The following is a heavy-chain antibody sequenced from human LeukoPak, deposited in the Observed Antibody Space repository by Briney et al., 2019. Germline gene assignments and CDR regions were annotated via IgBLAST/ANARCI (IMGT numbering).Heavy chain of an antibody. CDR3: AKAGAYDSSGYYDY. J-gene: IGHJ4*02. D-gene: IGHD3-22*01. V-gene: IGHV3-48*03. Sequence: GGSLRLSCAASGFIFSTYEMNWVRQAPGRGLEWLSYITGSGGKTYYADSVKGRFTISRDNANKLLFLHMNSLRAEDTAVYYCAKAGAYDSSGYYDYWGQGTLVTVSS. CDR2: ITGSGGKT. CDR1: GFIFSTYE.